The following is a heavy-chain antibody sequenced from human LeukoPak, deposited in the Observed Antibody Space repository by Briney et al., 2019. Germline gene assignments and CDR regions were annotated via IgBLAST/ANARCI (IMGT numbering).Heavy chain of an antibody. Sequence: GGSLRLSCAASGFTFSSYSVKWVRQARGEALEGLSSISSSSSYIYYADSVKGRFTISRDNAKNSLYLQMNSLRAEDTAVYYCARATHYEILTGYYSRWFDPWGQGTLVTVSS. CDR3: ARATHYEILTGYYSRWFDP. D-gene: IGHD3-9*01. V-gene: IGHV3-21*01. J-gene: IGHJ5*02. CDR1: GFTFSSYS. CDR2: ISSSSSYI.